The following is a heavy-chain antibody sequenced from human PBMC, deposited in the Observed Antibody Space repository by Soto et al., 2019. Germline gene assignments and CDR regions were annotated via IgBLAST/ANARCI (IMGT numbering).Heavy chain of an antibody. CDR2: IYNGGST. Sequence: SETLSLTCAVYGGSFSGYYWSWIRQPPGKGLEWIGHIYNGGSTYNNPSLTSRVTISVDTSRNQFSLQLTSVSAADTAVYYCATGPSGDKVDSWGQGILVTVSS. D-gene: IGHD7-27*01. V-gene: IGHV4-34*01. CDR3: ATGPSGDKVDS. J-gene: IGHJ4*02. CDR1: GGSFSGYY.